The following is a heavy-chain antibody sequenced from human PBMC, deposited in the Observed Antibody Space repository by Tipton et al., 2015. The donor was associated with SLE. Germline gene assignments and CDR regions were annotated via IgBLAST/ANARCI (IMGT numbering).Heavy chain of an antibody. V-gene: IGHV4-34*10. D-gene: IGHD5-24*01. Sequence: TLSLTCGVYGRSVSGYYWNWIRQPPGKGLEWIGEINHSGSTNYNPSLKSRITMSLDASKNQFSLKLSSVTAADTAVYYCASQGMDDIWGQGTMVTVSS. CDR2: INHSGST. J-gene: IGHJ3*02. CDR3: ASQGMDDI. CDR1: GRSVSGYY.